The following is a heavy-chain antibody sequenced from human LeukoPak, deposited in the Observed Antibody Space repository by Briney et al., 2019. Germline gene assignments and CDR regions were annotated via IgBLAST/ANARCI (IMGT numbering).Heavy chain of an antibody. J-gene: IGHJ4*02. Sequence: GGSLRLSCAASGFTFSSYWMSWVRQAPGKGLEWVAKVKPDGSEKYYVDSVKGRFTISRDNAENSLYLQMNSLRAEDTAVYYCARSRHYFDYWGQGTLVTVSS. CDR1: GFTFSSYW. CDR3: ARSRHYFDY. V-gene: IGHV3-7*01. CDR2: VKPDGSEK.